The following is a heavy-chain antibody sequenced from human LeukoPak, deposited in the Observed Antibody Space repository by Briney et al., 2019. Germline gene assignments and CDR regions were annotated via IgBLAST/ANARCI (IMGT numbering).Heavy chain of an antibody. V-gene: IGHV1-69*05. CDR1: GGTFSSYA. CDR2: IIPIFGTA. Sequence: ASVKVYCKASGGTFSSYAISWVRQAPGQGLEWMGGIIPIFGTANYAQKFQGRVTITTDESTSTAYMELSSLRSEDTAVYYCARGPSSYCSSTSCQNWFDPWGQGTLVTVSS. J-gene: IGHJ5*02. D-gene: IGHD2-2*01. CDR3: ARGPSSYCSSTSCQNWFDP.